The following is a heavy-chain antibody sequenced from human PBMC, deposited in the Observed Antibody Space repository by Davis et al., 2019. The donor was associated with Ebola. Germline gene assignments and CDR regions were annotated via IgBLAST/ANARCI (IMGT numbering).Heavy chain of an antibody. CDR3: ARDIVVVPAAIQEGGGYYYYYYDMDV. J-gene: IGHJ6*02. CDR2: INPSGGST. Sequence: AASVKVSCKASGYTFTSYYMHWVRQAPGQGLEWMGIINPSGGSTSYAQKFQGRVTMTRDTSTSTVYMELSSLRSEDTAVYYCARDIVVVPAAIQEGGGYYYYYYDMDVWGQGTTVTVSS. CDR1: GYTFTSYY. D-gene: IGHD2-2*01. V-gene: IGHV1-46*01.